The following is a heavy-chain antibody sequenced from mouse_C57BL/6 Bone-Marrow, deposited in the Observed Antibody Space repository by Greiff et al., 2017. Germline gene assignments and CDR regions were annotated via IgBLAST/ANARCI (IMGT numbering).Heavy chain of an antibody. CDR2: IYPRSGNT. CDR3: ARQLRLLAFAY. Sequence: QVQLQQSGAELARPGASVKLSCKASGYTFTSYGISWVKQRTGQGLEWIGEIYPRSGNTYYIEKFKGKATLTADKSSSTAYMELRSLTSEDSAVYFCARQLRLLAFAYWGQGTLVTVSA. J-gene: IGHJ3*01. CDR1: GYTFTSYG. V-gene: IGHV1-81*01. D-gene: IGHD3-2*02.